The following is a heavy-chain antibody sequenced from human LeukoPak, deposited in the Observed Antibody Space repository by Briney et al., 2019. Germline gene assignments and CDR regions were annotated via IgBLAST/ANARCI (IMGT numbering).Heavy chain of an antibody. V-gene: IGHV3-74*01. J-gene: IGHJ4*02. CDR3: ARGRYYYDSSGYYVY. CDR2: INSDGSST. CDR1: GFTFSSYW. Sequence: GGSLRLSCAASGFTFSSYWMHWVRQAPGKGLVWVSRINSDGSSTSYADSVKGRFTISRDNAKNTLYLQMNSLRAEDKAVYYCARGRYYYDSSGYYVYWGQGTLVTVSS. D-gene: IGHD3-22*01.